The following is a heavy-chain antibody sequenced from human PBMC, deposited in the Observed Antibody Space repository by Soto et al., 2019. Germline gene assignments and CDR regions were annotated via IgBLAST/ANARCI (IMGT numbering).Heavy chain of an antibody. CDR1: GGSISSYY. J-gene: IGHJ3*02. CDR2: IYYSGST. Sequence: PSETLSLTCTVSGGSISSYYWSWIRQPPGKGLEWIGYIYYSGSTNYNPSLKSRVTISVDTSKNQFSLKLSSVTAADTAVYYCARSGLLRSYSSSWYVAFDIWGQGTMVTVSS. V-gene: IGHV4-59*01. D-gene: IGHD6-13*01. CDR3: ARSGLLRSYSSSWYVAFDI.